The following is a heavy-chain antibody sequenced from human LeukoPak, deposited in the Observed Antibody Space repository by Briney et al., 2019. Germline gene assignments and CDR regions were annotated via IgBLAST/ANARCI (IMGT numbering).Heavy chain of an antibody. CDR1: GGSCSGYY. CDR3: ARLNYYYYMDV. V-gene: IGHV4-34*01. Sequence: SETLSLTCAVYGGSCSGYYWSWIRQPPGKGLEWIGEINHSGSTNYNPSLKSRVTISVDTSKNQFSLKLSSVTAADTAVYYCARLNYYYYMDVWGKGTTVTVSS. CDR2: INHSGST. J-gene: IGHJ6*03.